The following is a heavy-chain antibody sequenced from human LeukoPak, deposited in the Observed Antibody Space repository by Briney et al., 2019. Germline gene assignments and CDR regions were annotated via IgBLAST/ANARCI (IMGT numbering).Heavy chain of an antibody. D-gene: IGHD3-10*01. CDR1: EFTFSSYN. CDR2: ITSSSNYM. CDR3: ARDCWDYGSGSYCGIDY. J-gene: IGHJ4*02. V-gene: IGHV3-21*03. Sequence: SGGSLRLSCAASEFTFSSYNMNWVRQAPGKGLEWVSSITSSSNYMYYADSVKGRFTISRDNAKNSLYLQMNSLRAEDTTVYYCARDCWDYGSGSYCGIDYWGQGTLVTVSS.